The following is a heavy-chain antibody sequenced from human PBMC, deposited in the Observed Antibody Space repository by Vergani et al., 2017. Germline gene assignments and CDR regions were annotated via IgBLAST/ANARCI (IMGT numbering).Heavy chain of an antibody. CDR3: ARAGPAALGGAFDI. D-gene: IGHD2-2*01. CDR1: GFTFSSYS. V-gene: IGHV3-21*01. CDR2: ISSSSSYI. Sequence: EVQLVESGGGLVKPGGSLRLSCAASGFTFSSYSMNWVRQAPGKGLEWVSSISSSSSYIYYADSVKGRFTISRDNAKNSLYLQMNSLRAEDTAVYYCARAGPAALGGAFDIWGQGTMVTVSS. J-gene: IGHJ3*02.